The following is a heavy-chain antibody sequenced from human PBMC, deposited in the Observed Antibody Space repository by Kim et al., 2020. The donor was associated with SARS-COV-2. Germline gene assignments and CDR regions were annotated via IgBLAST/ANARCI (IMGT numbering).Heavy chain of an antibody. CDR3: AKGGALHHPHFDY. Sequence: YADSVKGRFTISRDNSKNSLYLQMNSLRTEDTALYYCAKGGALHHPHFDYWGQGTLVTVSS. J-gene: IGHJ4*02. V-gene: IGHV3-43*01.